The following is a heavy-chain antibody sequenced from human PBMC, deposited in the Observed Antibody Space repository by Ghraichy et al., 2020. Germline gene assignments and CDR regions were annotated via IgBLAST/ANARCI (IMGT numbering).Heavy chain of an antibody. CDR3: AREAYDLFFFDY. CDR1: GGSIRTSNYY. J-gene: IGHJ4*02. CDR2: IYYSGTT. D-gene: IGHD3/OR15-3a*01. V-gene: IGHV4-39*02. Sequence: SETLSLTCTVSGGSIRTSNYYWGWIRQPPGKGLEWVGSIYYSGTTYYNSSLKSRATISIDTSKSQFSLRLSSVTAADTAVYFCAREAYDLFFFDYWGQGGLVTGSS.